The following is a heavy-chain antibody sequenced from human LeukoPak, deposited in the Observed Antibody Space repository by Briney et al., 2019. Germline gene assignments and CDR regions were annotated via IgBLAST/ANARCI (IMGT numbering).Heavy chain of an antibody. CDR2: INWNGGST. D-gene: IGHD6-13*01. CDR3: ARGNEGSSWYSDAFDM. Sequence: GGSLRLSCAASGFKFDDYGMSWVRQAPGKGLEWVSGINWNGGSTGYADSVKGRFTISRDNAKNSLYLQMNSLRAEDTALYYCARGNEGSSWYSDAFDMWGQGTMVTVSS. J-gene: IGHJ3*02. V-gene: IGHV3-20*04. CDR1: GFKFDDYG.